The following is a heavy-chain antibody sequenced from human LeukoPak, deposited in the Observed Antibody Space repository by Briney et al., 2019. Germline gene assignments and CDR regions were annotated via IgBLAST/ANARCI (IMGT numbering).Heavy chain of an antibody. J-gene: IGHJ6*03. CDR1: GFTFSSYG. Sequence: GGSLRLSCAASGFTFSSYGMHWVRQAPGKGLEWVAFMRYDGSNKYYADSVKGRFTISRDNSKNTLYLQMNSLRAEDTAVYYCAKDIVLRYFDWLPSNFYYYYYMDVWGKGTTVTISS. CDR2: MRYDGSNK. D-gene: IGHD3-9*01. V-gene: IGHV3-30*02. CDR3: AKDIVLRYFDWLPSNFYYYYYMDV.